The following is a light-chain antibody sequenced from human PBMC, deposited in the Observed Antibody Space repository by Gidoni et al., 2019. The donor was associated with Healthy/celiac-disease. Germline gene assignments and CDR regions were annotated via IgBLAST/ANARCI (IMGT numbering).Light chain of an antibody. J-gene: IGKJ2*01. V-gene: IGKV3-11*01. CDR1: QSVNSY. CDR2: DAS. Sequence: VLTQSPATLSLSPVARATLSCRASQSVNSYLAWYQQKPGQAPRLLIYDASNRATGIPAKFGGSGSGTDFTLTISSLEPEDFAVYYCQHRSNWYTFGQGTKLEIK. CDR3: QHRSNWYT.